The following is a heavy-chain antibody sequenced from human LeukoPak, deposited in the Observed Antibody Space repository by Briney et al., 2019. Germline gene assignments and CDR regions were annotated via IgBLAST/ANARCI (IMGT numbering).Heavy chain of an antibody. D-gene: IGHD1-26*01. CDR2: ISHSGST. Sequence: SETLSLTCAVYGESISDFSWTWIRQSPGKRLEWIGEISHSGSTDYNPSLKSRVTISVDTSENQFSLKLNSVTAADTAVYYCARGGGRYWFKPWGQGTLVTVSS. CDR3: ARGGGRYWFKP. V-gene: IGHV4-34*01. CDR1: GESISDFS. J-gene: IGHJ5*02.